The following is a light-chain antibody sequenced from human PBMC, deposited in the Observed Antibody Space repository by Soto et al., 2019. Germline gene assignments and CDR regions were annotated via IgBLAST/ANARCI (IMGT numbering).Light chain of an antibody. V-gene: IGKV1-39*01. CDR1: QSISTY. J-gene: IGKJ1*01. CDR3: QQSYSIPWT. Sequence: DIQMTQSPSSLSGSAGDRVTITCRASQSISTYLNWYQQKPGKAPKVLMYGTSILQTGVSSRFSGSGFGTDFTLTISSLQPEDFATYYCQQSYSIPWTFGQGTKVEIK. CDR2: GTS.